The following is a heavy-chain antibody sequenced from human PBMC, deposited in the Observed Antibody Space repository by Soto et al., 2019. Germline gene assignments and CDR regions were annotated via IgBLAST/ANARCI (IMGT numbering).Heavy chain of an antibody. J-gene: IGHJ3*02. CDR1: GGSMNSNNYY. CDR2: IYSSGRT. CDR3: ARGELLSAFDI. Sequence: QLQLQESGPGLVRPSETLSLTCTVSGGSMNSNNYYWGWIRQPPGKGLEWIGSIYSSGRTYYKSSLQSRVTIFVDMSKYQLSLKLSSVTATDTAVYYCARGELLSAFDIWGQGTMVTVSS. V-gene: IGHV4-39*01. D-gene: IGHD1-7*01.